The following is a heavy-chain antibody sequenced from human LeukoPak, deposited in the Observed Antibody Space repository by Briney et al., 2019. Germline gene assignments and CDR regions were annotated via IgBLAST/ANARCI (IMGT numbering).Heavy chain of an antibody. CDR1: GGSISSYY. V-gene: IGHV4-59*12. Sequence: SETLSLTCTVSGGSISSYYWSWIRQPPGKGLEWIGSIYYSGSTYYNPSLKSRVTISVDTSKNQFSLKLSSVTAADTAVYYCARTRPGRVGATLSDYWGQGTLVTVSS. CDR2: IYYSGST. J-gene: IGHJ4*02. CDR3: ARTRPGRVGATLSDY. D-gene: IGHD1-26*01.